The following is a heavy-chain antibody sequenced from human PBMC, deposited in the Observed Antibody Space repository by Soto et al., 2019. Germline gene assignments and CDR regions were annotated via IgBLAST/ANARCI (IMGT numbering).Heavy chain of an antibody. CDR3: AREYMSGTYYFDY. J-gene: IGHJ4*02. CDR2: MYYSGIT. Sequence: WTWIRQTPGKGLEWIGYMYYSGITNSNPALKSRVTLSVDRSRNQFSLSLNSVTAADTDVYYCAREYMSGTYYFDYWGPGTQVTVSS. V-gene: IGHV4-59*01. D-gene: IGHD1-26*01.